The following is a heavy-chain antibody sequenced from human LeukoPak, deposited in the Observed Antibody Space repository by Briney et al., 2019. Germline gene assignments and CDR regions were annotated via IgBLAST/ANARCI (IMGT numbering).Heavy chain of an antibody. CDR1: GFTFSSYE. V-gene: IGHV3-30*02. Sequence: PGGSLRLSGAASGFTFSSYEMNWVRQAPGKGLEWVAFIRYDGSNKYYADSVKGRFTISRDNAKNSLYLQMNSLRAEDTAVYYCARTSGSRHYYFDYWGQGTLVTVSS. CDR3: ARTSGSRHYYFDY. D-gene: IGHD1-26*01. CDR2: IRYDGSNK. J-gene: IGHJ4*02.